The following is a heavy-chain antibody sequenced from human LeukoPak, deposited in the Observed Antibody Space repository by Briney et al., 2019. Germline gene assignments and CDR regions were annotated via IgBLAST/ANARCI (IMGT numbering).Heavy chain of an antibody. D-gene: IGHD4-17*01. Sequence: GGSLRLSCAASGFTFSSYSMNWVRQAPGKGLEWVSSISSSSSYIYYADSVKGRFTISRDNAKNSLCLQMNSLGAEDTAVYYCARDRVYGDYGGDYWGQGTLVTVSS. CDR2: ISSSSSYI. CDR1: GFTFSSYS. J-gene: IGHJ4*02. CDR3: ARDRVYGDYGGDY. V-gene: IGHV3-21*01.